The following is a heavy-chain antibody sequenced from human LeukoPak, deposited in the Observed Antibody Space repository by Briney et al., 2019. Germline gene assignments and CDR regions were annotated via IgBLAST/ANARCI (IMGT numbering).Heavy chain of an antibody. CDR2: IYYSGST. D-gene: IGHD6-19*01. J-gene: IGHJ4*02. CDR1: GGSISSYY. Sequence: PSETLSLTCTVSGGSISSYYWSWIRQPPGKGLEWIGYIYYSGSTNYNPSLKSRVTISVDTSKNPFSLKLSSVTAADTAVYYCARFSGWLIFDYWGQGTLVTVSS. CDR3: ARFSGWLIFDY. V-gene: IGHV4-59*01.